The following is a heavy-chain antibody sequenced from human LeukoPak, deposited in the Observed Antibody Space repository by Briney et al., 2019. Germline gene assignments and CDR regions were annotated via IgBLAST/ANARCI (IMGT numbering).Heavy chain of an antibody. CDR3: VRDKTLEVVNYFDY. CDR2: IYYSGST. CDR1: GGSISSASYY. J-gene: IGHJ4*02. D-gene: IGHD2-15*01. V-gene: IGHV4-39*07. Sequence: PSETLSLACTVSGGSISSASYYSGWIRQPPGKGLEWIGRIYYSGSTYYNPSLESRITISLDTPKNHFSLKLNYVTAADTAVYYCVRDKTLEVVNYFDYWGQGALVTVSS.